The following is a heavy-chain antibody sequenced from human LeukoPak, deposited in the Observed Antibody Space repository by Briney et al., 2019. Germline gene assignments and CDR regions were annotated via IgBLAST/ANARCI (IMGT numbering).Heavy chain of an antibody. CDR2: IYYRGST. CDR3: ARHYLSDGILSTFDP. J-gene: IGHJ5*02. CDR1: GGSISSSPYY. V-gene: IGHV4-39*01. Sequence: HSETLSLTCTVSGGSISSSPYYWGWIRQPPGKGLEWIGTIYYRGSTYSNPSLNSRVTISLDTSKNQFSLRLRSVTAADTALYYCARHYLSDGILSTFDPWGQGTLVTVSS. D-gene: IGHD2-2*01.